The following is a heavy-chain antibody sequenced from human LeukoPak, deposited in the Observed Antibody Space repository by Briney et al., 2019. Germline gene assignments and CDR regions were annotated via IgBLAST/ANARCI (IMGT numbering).Heavy chain of an antibody. J-gene: IGHJ6*02. CDR2: IYYSGST. V-gene: IGHV4-61*01. D-gene: IGHD6-13*01. Sequence: SETLSLTCTVSGYSISSGFYWGWIRQSPGKGLEWIGYIYYSGSTNYNPSLKSRVTISVDTSKNQFSLKLSSVTAADTAVYYCARGTFIAAAGTDYYYYYGMDVWGQGTTVTVSS. CDR1: GYSISSGFY. CDR3: ARGTFIAAAGTDYYYYYGMDV.